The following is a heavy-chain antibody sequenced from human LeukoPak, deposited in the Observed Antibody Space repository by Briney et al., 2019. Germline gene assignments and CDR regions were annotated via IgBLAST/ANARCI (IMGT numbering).Heavy chain of an antibody. CDR1: GFTFSSYW. CDR2: IKQDGSEK. V-gene: IGHV3-7*03. D-gene: IGHD5-18*01. CDR3: AKGYSYGRFDY. Sequence: GGSLRLSCAASGFTFSSYWMSWVRQAPGKGLEWVANIKQDGSEKYYVDSVKGRFTISRDNAKNSLYLQMNSLRAEDTAVYYCAKGYSYGRFDYWGQGTLVTVS. J-gene: IGHJ4*02.